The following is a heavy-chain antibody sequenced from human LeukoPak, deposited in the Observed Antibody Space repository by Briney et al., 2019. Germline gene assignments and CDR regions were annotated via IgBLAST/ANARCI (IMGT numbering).Heavy chain of an antibody. V-gene: IGHV4-59*11. CDR1: GDSISSHY. CDR3: ARDNRSGGYGSAFDI. D-gene: IGHD6-19*01. Sequence: PSETLSLTCSVSGDSISSHYWNWIRQPPGKGLEWIGFGHYSGHTDYNPSLKSRVSFSVDTSKNQFSLKLSSVTAADTAVYYCARDNRSGGYGSAFDIWGQGTMVTVSS. CDR2: GHYSGHT. J-gene: IGHJ3*02.